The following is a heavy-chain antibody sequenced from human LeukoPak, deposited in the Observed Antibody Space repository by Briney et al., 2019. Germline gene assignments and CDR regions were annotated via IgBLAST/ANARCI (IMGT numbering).Heavy chain of an antibody. D-gene: IGHD6-19*01. CDR3: ARRRQISGWYYY. CDR2: INHSGST. CDR1: GGSFSGYY. Sequence: PSETLSLTCAVYGGSFSGYYWSWIRQPPGKGLEWIWEINHSGSTNYNPSLKSRVTISVDTSKNQFSLKLSSVTAADTAVYYCARRRQISGWYYYWGQGTLVTVSS. J-gene: IGHJ4*02. V-gene: IGHV4-34*01.